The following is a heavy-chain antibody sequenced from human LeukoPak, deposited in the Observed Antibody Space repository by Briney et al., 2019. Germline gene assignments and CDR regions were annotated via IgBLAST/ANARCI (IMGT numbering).Heavy chain of an antibody. CDR1: GYTFTSYD. D-gene: IGHD3-10*01. CDR2: MNPNSGNT. CDR3: ARGVRMVRGVISNYYYYYMDV. Sequence: GASVKVSCKASGYTFTSYDINWVRQATGQGLEWMGWMNPNSGNTGYAQKFQGRVIMTRNTSISTAYMELSSLRSEDTAVYYCARGVRMVRGVISNYYYYYMDVWGKGTTVTVSS. J-gene: IGHJ6*03. V-gene: IGHV1-8*01.